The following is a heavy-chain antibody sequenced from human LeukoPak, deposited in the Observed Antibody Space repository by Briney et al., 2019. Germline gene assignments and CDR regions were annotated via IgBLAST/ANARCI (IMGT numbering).Heavy chain of an antibody. Sequence: GASVKVSCKASGYTFTSYGISWVRQAPGQGLEWMGWINTYNGNTYYAQKLQGRVTMTTDTSTSTAYMELTGLRSDDTAVYYCARFVGGYGWGSYTYYPYGMDVWGQGTTVTVSS. V-gene: IGHV1-18*01. CDR1: GYTFTSYG. D-gene: IGHD3-10*01. J-gene: IGHJ6*02. CDR2: INTYNGNT. CDR3: ARFVGGYGWGSYTYYPYGMDV.